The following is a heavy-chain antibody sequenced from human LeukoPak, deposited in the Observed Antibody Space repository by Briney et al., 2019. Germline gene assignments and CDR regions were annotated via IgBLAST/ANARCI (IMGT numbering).Heavy chain of an antibody. CDR1: GDSVSSNSAA. J-gene: IGHJ4*02. CDR2: TYYRSKWYN. D-gene: IGHD3-22*01. V-gene: IGHV6-1*01. Sequence: SQTLSLTCAISGDSVSSNSAAWNWIRQSPSRGLEWLGRTYYRSKWYNDYAVSVKSQITINPDTSKNQFSLQLNSVTPEDTAVYYCAREERYYDSSGYYIGLNYWGQGTLVTVSS. CDR3: AREERYYDSSGYYIGLNY.